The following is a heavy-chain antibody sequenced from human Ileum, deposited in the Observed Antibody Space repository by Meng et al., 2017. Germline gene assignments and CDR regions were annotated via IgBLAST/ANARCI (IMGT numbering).Heavy chain of an antibody. V-gene: IGHV4-4*02. CDR3: VRNEGYSLGD. J-gene: IGHJ4*02. D-gene: IGHD2-21*01. CDR1: SDSSSSRDW. CDR2: ISQESGRT. Sequence: QWRLQESGPGLVKPSGTPYLTCAVFSDSSSSRDWWSWVRQPPGKGLEWIGEISQESGRTNYNPSLKSRVTISLDKSKNQFSLNLNSVTAADTAVYYCVRNEGYSLGDWGQGTLVTVSS.